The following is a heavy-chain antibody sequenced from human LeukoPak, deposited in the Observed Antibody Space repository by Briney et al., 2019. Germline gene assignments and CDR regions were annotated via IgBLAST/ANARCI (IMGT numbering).Heavy chain of an antibody. V-gene: IGHV4-31*03. Sequence: PSETLSLTCTVSGGSISSGGYYWSWVRQHPGKGLEWIGYIYYSGSTYYNAPLKSRVTMSADTSKNTFSLKVSSVTAADTAVYYCARIIVGGTFDYWGQGTLVTVSS. CDR2: IYYSGST. CDR3: ARIIVGGTFDY. D-gene: IGHD1-26*01. CDR1: GGSISSGGYY. J-gene: IGHJ4*02.